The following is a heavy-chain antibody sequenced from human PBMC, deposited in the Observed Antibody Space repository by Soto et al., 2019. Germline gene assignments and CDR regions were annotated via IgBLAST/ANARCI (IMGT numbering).Heavy chain of an antibody. CDR1: GGSFSGYY. CDR2: INHSGST. CDR3: ARDSYGQEFDY. Sequence: PSETLSLTCAVYGGSFSGYYWSWIRQPPGKGLEWIGEINHSGSTNYNPSLKSRVTISVDTSKNQFSLKLSSVTAADTAVYYCARDSYGQEFDYWGQGTLVTVSS. J-gene: IGHJ4*02. V-gene: IGHV4-34*01. D-gene: IGHD5-18*01.